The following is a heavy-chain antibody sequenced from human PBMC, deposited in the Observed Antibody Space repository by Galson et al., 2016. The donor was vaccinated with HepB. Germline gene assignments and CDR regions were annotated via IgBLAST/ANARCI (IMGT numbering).Heavy chain of an antibody. Sequence: SLRLSCAASGFTFYKYTMTWVRQAPGKGLEWVSAFGGSGGTTYYADSVKGRFTISRDNSQDTLYLQLNSLRAEDTAIYYCAKVGTTLLLDSFDFWGQGTVVSVSS. CDR2: FGGSGGTT. D-gene: IGHD2-15*01. J-gene: IGHJ3*01. CDR1: GFTFYKYT. CDR3: AKVGTTLLLDSFDF. V-gene: IGHV3-23*01.